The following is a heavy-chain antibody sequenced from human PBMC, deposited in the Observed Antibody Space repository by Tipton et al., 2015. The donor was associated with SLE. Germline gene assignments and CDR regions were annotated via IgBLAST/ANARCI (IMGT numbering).Heavy chain of an antibody. V-gene: IGHV4-39*07. Sequence: TLSLTCTVSGGSISNYSWGWIRQPPGKGLEWIGSVYDSGTTHYNPSLKSRVTMSVDTSKTQFSLKLGSLTAADTAVYYCARVVTVGAAHYYDIDVWGQGARVTVSS. CDR2: VYDSGTT. D-gene: IGHD2-21*02. J-gene: IGHJ6*02. CDR1: GGSISNYS. CDR3: ARVVTVGAAHYYDIDV.